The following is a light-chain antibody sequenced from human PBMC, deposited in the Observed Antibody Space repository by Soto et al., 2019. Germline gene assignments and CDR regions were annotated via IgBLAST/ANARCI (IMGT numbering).Light chain of an antibody. CDR2: GAS. Sequence: EIVMTQSPATLSVSAGERATLSCRASQSVSSSLAWYQQKPGQAPRLLIYGASTRATRIPARFSGSGSGTQSTLTISRLQSEDFAVYYCQQYNNCWTFGQGTKVEL. CDR1: QSVSSS. V-gene: IGKV3-15*01. CDR3: QQYNNCWT. J-gene: IGKJ1*01.